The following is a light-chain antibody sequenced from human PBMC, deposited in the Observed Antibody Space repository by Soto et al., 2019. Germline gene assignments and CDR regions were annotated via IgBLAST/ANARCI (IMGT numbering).Light chain of an antibody. V-gene: IGLV2-14*01. CDR3: SSYTSSSTWV. CDR2: EVS. CDR1: SSHVGGYNY. J-gene: IGLJ3*02. Sequence: HSALTQPASVSWSPGQSITISCTGTSSHVGGYNYVSWYQQHPGKAHKLMIYEVSNRPSGVSTRFSGSKSGNTAYLTISGLQAEDEADYYCSSYTSSSTWVFGGGTKLTVL.